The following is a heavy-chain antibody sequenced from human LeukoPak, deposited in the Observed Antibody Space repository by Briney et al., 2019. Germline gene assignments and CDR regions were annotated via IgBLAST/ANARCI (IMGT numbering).Heavy chain of an antibody. V-gene: IGHV1-18*01. CDR3: AREARFLEWLGWFDP. CDR1: GYTFTSYG. Sequence: ASVKVSCKAPGYTFTSYGISWVRQAPGQGLEWMGWISAYNGNTNYAQKLQGRVTMTTDTSTSTAYMELRSLRSDDTAVYYCAREARFLEWLGWFDPWGQGTLVTVSS. D-gene: IGHD3-3*01. J-gene: IGHJ5*02. CDR2: ISAYNGNT.